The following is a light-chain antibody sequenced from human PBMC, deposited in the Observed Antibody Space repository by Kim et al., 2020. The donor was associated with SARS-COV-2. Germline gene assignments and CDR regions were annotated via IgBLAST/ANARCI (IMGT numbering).Light chain of an antibody. CDR3: QVWDSSSDHRVV. CDR2: YDS. V-gene: IGLV3-21*04. Sequence: PGKAAGVSCGEHCMGMKSVPWYQQKSGQAPVLVIYYDSDRPSGIPERFSGSNAGNTATLTISRVEAGDEADYYCQVWDSSSDHRVVFGGGTKVTVL. J-gene: IGLJ2*01. CDR1: CMGMKS.